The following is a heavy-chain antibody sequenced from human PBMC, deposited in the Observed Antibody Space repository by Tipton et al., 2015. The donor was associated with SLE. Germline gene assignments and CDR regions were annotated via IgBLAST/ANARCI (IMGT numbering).Heavy chain of an antibody. CDR3: ASGYYYAPWL. J-gene: IGHJ2*01. V-gene: IGHV4-59*02. D-gene: IGHD3-22*01. CDR2: IYYSGST. Sequence: LRLSCAASGFTVSSNYMSWVRQAPGKGLEWIGSIYYSGSTDYNPSLKSRVTISVDTSKNQFSLKLSSVTAADTAVYYCASGYYYAPWLWGRGTLITVSS. CDR1: GFTVSSNY.